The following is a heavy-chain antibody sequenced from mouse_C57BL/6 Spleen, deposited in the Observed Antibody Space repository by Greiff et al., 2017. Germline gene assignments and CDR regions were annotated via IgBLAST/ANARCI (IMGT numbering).Heavy chain of an antibody. Sequence: VQLQQSGPELVKPGASVKISCKASGYTFTDYYMNWVKQSHGKSLEWIGDINPNNGGTSYNQKFKGKATLTVDKSSSTAYMELRSLTSEDSAVYYCASPQIYYYGSSGFAYWGQGTLVTVSA. V-gene: IGHV1-26*01. CDR2: INPNNGGT. CDR1: GYTFTDYY. D-gene: IGHD1-1*01. J-gene: IGHJ3*01. CDR3: ASPQIYYYGSSGFAY.